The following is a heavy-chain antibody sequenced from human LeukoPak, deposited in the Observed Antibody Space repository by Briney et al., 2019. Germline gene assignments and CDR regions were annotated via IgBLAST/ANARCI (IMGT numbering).Heavy chain of an antibody. CDR3: TRHEHKALAGDT. CDR2: IYYSGNT. D-gene: IGHD6-19*01. J-gene: IGHJ5*02. CDR1: GGSISRSYYH. Sequence: SETLSLTCTVSGGSISRSYYHWGWIRQPPGKGLEWIGTIYYSGNTFYNPSLKSRVTISVDTSINHFSLTLTSLTAADTAVYFCTRHEHKALAGDTWGPGTLVTVSS. V-gene: IGHV4-39*01.